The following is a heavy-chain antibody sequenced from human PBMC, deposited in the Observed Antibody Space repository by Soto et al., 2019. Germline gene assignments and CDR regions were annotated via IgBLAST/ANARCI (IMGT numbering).Heavy chain of an antibody. J-gene: IGHJ4*02. V-gene: IGHV4-30-2*01. CDR2: IYHSGST. D-gene: IGHD6-25*01. Sequence: SETLSLTCAVSGGSISSGGYSWSWIRQPPGKGLEWIGYIYHSGSTYYNPSLKSRVTISVDRSKNQFSLKLSSVTAADTAVYYCAREEGAAGFDYWGRGTLVTVSS. CDR1: GGSISSGGYS. CDR3: AREEGAAGFDY.